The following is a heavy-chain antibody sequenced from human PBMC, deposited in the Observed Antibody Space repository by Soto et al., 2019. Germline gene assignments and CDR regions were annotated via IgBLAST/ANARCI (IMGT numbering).Heavy chain of an antibody. J-gene: IGHJ5*02. V-gene: IGHV1-18*04. D-gene: IGHD5-12*01. Sequence: ASVKVSCKASGYTFSNYGISWVRQAPGQGLEWMGWISASNGNTNYAQKFQGRVTMTTDTSTTTAYMELRSLRSDDTAVFYCARDLIVAPNWFGPWGQGTLVTVSS. CDR2: ISASNGNT. CDR3: ARDLIVAPNWFGP. CDR1: GYTFSNYG.